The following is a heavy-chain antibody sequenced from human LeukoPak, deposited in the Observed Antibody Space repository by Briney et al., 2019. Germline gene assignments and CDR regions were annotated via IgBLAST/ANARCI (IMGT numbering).Heavy chain of an antibody. CDR2: IYYSGST. Sequence: PSDTLSLTCTVSGGSISIGSYYWSWIRQPPGNGLEWIGYIYYSGSTNYNPSLKSRVTISVDTSKNQFSLKLSSVTAADTDVYYCARRGWFGELSSVGVYYWGQGTLVTVSS. CDR3: ARRGWFGELSSVGVYY. D-gene: IGHD3-10*01. V-gene: IGHV4-61*01. J-gene: IGHJ4*02. CDR1: GGSISIGSYY.